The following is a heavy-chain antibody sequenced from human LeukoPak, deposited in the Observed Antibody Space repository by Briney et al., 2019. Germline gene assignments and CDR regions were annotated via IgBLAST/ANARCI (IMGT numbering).Heavy chain of an antibody. CDR1: GFTFDDYA. V-gene: IGHV3-9*01. CDR3: AKESPLNAFDY. J-gene: IGHJ4*02. Sequence: SLRLSCTASGFTFDDYAMHWVRQAPGKGLEWVSYISWNSGTIGYADSVKGRFTISRDNAKNSLYLQMNSLRAEDTALYYCAKESPLNAFDYWGQGTLVTVSS. CDR2: ISWNSGTI.